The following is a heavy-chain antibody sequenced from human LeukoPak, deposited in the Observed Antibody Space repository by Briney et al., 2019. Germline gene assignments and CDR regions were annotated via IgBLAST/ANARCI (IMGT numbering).Heavy chain of an antibody. CDR2: IYYSGST. V-gene: IGHV4-59*08. CDR3: ARLTPSDSSSWYWYFGL. D-gene: IGHD6-13*01. Sequence: PSETLSLTCTVSGGSISSYYWSWIRQPPGKGLEWIGYIYYSGSTNYNPSLKSRVTISVDTSKNQFSLKLNTVTAADTAVYYCARLTPSDSSSWYWYFGLWGRGTLVTVSP. J-gene: IGHJ2*01. CDR1: GGSISSYY.